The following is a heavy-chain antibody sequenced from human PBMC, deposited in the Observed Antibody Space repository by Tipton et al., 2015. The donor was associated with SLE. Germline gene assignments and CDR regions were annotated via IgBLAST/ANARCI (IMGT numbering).Heavy chain of an antibody. CDR1: GSTFRNSA. CDR3: TTQYVEMATMGSYKYFDY. Sequence: SLRLSCVLSGSTFRNSAMSWVRQAPGRGLEWVGRIRGKSGGTTDYAAPVKGRFTISTDDSKNTLYLQMNSLKTEDTGVYFCTTQYVEMATMGSYKYFDYWGQGTLVTVSS. D-gene: IGHD5-24*01. CDR2: IRGKSGGTT. J-gene: IGHJ4*02. V-gene: IGHV3-15*01.